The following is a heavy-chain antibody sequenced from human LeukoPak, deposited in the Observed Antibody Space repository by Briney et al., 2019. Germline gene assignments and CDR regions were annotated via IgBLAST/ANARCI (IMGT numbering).Heavy chain of an antibody. CDR3: AREATFEGLVDC. CDR1: GSTVSSNY. J-gene: IGHJ4*02. CDR2: IYSDGNT. Sequence: GGSLRLSCAASGSTVSSNYMSWVRQAPGKGLEWVSVIYSDGNTYYADSVKGRFTISRDNSKNMLYLQMNSLRAEDTAVYYCAREATFEGLVDCWGQGTLVTVSS. V-gene: IGHV3-53*01. D-gene: IGHD3-9*01.